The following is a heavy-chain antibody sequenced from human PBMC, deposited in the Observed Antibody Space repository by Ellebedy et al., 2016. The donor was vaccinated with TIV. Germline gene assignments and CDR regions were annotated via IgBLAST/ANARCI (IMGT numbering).Heavy chain of an antibody. CDR3: ARVVVGATRAPLAFDI. Sequence: SETLSLTXTVSGGSISSYYWSWIRQPPGKGLEWIGYIYYSGSTNYNPSLKSRVTISVDTSKNQFSLKLSSVTAADTAVYYCARVVVGATRAPLAFDIWGQGTMVTVSS. D-gene: IGHD1-26*01. J-gene: IGHJ3*02. CDR2: IYYSGST. V-gene: IGHV4-59*01. CDR1: GGSISSYY.